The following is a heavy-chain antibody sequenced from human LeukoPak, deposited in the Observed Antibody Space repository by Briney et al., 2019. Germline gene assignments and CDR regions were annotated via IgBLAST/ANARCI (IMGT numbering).Heavy chain of an antibody. CDR2: IIPIFGTA. J-gene: IGHJ6*03. V-gene: IGHV1-69*05. CDR3: ARAARSSGPAYYYYMDV. D-gene: IGHD6-19*01. Sequence: SVKVSCKASGRTFSSYAISWVRQAPGQGLEWMGGIIPIFGTANYAQKFQGRVTITTDESTSTAYMELSSLRSEDTAVYYCARAARSSGPAYYYYMDVWGKGTTVTVSS. CDR1: GRTFSSYA.